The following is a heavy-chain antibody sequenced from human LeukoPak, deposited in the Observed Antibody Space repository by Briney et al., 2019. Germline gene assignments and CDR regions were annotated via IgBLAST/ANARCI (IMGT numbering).Heavy chain of an antibody. CDR2: INPSGGST. D-gene: IGHD6-19*01. CDR1: GYTFSNYG. Sequence: ASVKVSCKASGYTFSNYGISWVRQAPGQGLEWMGIINPSGGSTSYAQKFQGRVTMTRDMSTSTVYMELSSLRSEDTAVYYCARSPPYSSGPGGYWGQGTLVTVSS. V-gene: IGHV1-46*01. J-gene: IGHJ4*02. CDR3: ARSPPYSSGPGGY.